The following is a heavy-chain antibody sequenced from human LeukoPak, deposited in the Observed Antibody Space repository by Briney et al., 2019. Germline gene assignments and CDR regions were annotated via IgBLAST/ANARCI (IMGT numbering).Heavy chain of an antibody. D-gene: IGHD1-26*01. Sequence: PSETLSLTCTVSGGSISSYYWSWIRQPPGKGLEWIGYIYYSGSTNYNPSLKSRVTISVDTSKNQFSLKLSSVTAADTAVYYCATRRSGSYYVPNSGAFDIWGQGTMVTVSS. CDR1: GGSISSYY. CDR2: IYYSGST. J-gene: IGHJ3*02. CDR3: ATRRSGSYYVPNSGAFDI. V-gene: IGHV4-59*01.